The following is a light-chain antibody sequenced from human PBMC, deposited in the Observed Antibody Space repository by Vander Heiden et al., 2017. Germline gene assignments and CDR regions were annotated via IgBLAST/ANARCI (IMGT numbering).Light chain of an antibody. CDR1: SSNLGSNY. V-gene: IGLV1-47*01. CDR2: RNN. Sequence: QSVLTQPPSASGTPGQRVTISCSGSSSNLGSNYVYWYQQLPGTAPKLLIYRNNQRPSGVPDRFSGSKSGTSASLAISGLRSEDEADYYCAAWDDSLTATVFGGGTKLTVL. J-gene: IGLJ3*02. CDR3: AAWDDSLTATV.